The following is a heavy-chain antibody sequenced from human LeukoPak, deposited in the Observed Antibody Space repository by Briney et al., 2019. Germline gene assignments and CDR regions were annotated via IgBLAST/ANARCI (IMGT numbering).Heavy chain of an antibody. V-gene: IGHV3-30-3*01. CDR2: ISYDGSNK. J-gene: IGHJ4*02. Sequence: GGSLRLSCAASGFTFSSYAMRWVRQAPGKGLEWVAVISYDGSNKYYADSVKGRFTISRDNSKNTLYLQMNSLRAEDTAVYYCASRGVFLGGYFDYWGQGTLVTVSS. D-gene: IGHD3-10*01. CDR3: ASRGVFLGGYFDY. CDR1: GFTFSSYA.